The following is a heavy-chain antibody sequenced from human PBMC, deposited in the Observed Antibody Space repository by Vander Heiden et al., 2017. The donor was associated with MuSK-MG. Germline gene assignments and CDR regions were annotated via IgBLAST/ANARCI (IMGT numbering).Heavy chain of an antibody. CDR3: ASTVMDV. J-gene: IGHJ6*03. Sequence: QVQLVQSGAEAKKPGASVTVSCKASGYPFTGYYMHWVRQAPGQGLEWMGWINPNSVGTNYAQKFQGRVTMTRDTSISTAYMELSRLRSDDTAVYYCASTVMDVWGKGTTVTVSS. CDR2: INPNSVGT. CDR1: GYPFTGYY. V-gene: IGHV1-2*02. D-gene: IGHD2-8*02.